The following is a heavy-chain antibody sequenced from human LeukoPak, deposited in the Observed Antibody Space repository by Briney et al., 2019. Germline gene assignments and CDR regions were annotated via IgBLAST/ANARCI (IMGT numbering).Heavy chain of an antibody. Sequence: SETLSLTCAVYGGSFSGYYWSWIRQPPGKGLEWIGEINHSGSTNYNPSLKSRVTISVDTSKNQFSLKLSSVTAADTAVYYCARDPGLLDAFDIWGQGTMVTVSS. CDR3: ARDPGLLDAFDI. J-gene: IGHJ3*02. CDR1: GGSFSGYY. V-gene: IGHV4-34*01. D-gene: IGHD5-18*01. CDR2: INHSGST.